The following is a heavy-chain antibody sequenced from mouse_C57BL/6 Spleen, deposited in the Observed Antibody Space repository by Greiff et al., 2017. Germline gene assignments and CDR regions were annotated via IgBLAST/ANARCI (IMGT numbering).Heavy chain of an antibody. V-gene: IGHV5-9*01. Sequence: EVMLVESGGGLVKPGGSLKLSCAASGFTFSSYTMSWVRQTPEKRLEWVATISGSGGNTYYPDSVKGRFTISRDNAKNTLYLQMSSLRSEDPALYYCARHGYFDVWGTGTTVTVSS. CDR1: GFTFSSYT. CDR2: ISGSGGNT. CDR3: ARHGYFDV. J-gene: IGHJ1*03.